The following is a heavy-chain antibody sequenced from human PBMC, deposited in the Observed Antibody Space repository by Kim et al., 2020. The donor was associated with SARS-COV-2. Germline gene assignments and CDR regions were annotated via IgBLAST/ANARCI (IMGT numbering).Heavy chain of an antibody. J-gene: IGHJ6*03. Sequence: GYADSVKGRFTISRDNAKTSLYLQMNSLRAEDTALYYCAASYDFRSGLMDVWGKGTTVTVSS. D-gene: IGHD3-3*01. CDR3: AASYDFRSGLMDV. V-gene: IGHV3-9*01.